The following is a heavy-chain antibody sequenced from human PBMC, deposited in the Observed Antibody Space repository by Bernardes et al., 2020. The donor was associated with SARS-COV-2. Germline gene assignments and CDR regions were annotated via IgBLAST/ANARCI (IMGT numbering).Heavy chain of an antibody. J-gene: IGHJ6*02. Sequence: SETLSLTCTVSGGSVSSSSYFWGWLLQPPGKGLEWIGNIYYSGSTYYNPSLKSRVTISVDTSKNQFSLRLSSVTAADTAVYYCARRPSASGSGMDVWGQGTMVTVSS. CDR2: IYYSGST. V-gene: IGHV4-39*01. CDR1: GGSVSSSSYF. CDR3: ARRPSASGSGMDV.